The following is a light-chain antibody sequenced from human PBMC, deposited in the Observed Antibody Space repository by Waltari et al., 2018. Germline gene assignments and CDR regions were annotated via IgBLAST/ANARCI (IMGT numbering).Light chain of an antibody. V-gene: IGLV2-14*01. Sequence: QSALTQPASVSGSHGQSITISCTGTSRDVGGYNYFFWYQQHPGKAPKLIIYEVSNRPSGVSNRFSGSKSGNTASLTISGLQAEDEADYYCSSYTSSSTLVFGTGTKVTVL. J-gene: IGLJ1*01. CDR2: EVS. CDR3: SSYTSSSTLV. CDR1: SRDVGGYNY.